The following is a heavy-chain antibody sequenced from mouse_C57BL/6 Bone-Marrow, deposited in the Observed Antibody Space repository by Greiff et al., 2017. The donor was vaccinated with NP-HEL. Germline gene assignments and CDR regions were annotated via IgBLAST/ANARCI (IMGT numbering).Heavy chain of an antibody. V-gene: IGHV5-17*01. CDR3: ARKGHSTVVTIRYDMDY. Sequence: EVQGVESGGGLVKPGGSLKLSCAASGFTFSDYGMHWVRQAPEKGLEWVAYISSGSSTIYYADTVKGRFTISRDNAKNTLFMQMTSLRSEDTAMYYCARKGHSTVVTIRYDMDYWGQGTTVTVSS. J-gene: IGHJ4*01. CDR1: GFTFSDYG. D-gene: IGHD2-2*01. CDR2: ISSGSSTI.